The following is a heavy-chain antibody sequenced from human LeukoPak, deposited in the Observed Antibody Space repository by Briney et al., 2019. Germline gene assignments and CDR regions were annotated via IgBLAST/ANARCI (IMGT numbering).Heavy chain of an antibody. CDR1: GGSISSYY. J-gene: IGHJ6*02. CDR3: ASSDYDYYAMDV. CDR2: IYYSGST. V-gene: IGHV4-59*08. D-gene: IGHD6-6*01. Sequence: SGTLSLTCTVSGGSISSYYWSWIRQPPGKGLEWIGSIYYSGSTNYNPSLRSRVTISIDMSKNQFSLKLTSVTAADTAMYYCASSDYDYYAMDVWGQGTTVTVSS.